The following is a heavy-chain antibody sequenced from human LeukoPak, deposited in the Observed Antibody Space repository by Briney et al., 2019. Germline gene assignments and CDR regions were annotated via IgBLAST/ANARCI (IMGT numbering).Heavy chain of an antibody. J-gene: IGHJ3*02. CDR3: AREGYCSGGSRRDAFDI. CDR2: IYSGGST. D-gene: IGHD2-15*01. Sequence: GGSLRLSCAASGFTVSSNYMSWVRQAPGKGLEWVSVIYSGGSTYYADSVKGRFTISRDNFKNTLYLQMNSLRAEDTAVYYCAREGYCSGGSRRDAFDIWGQGTMVTVSS. V-gene: IGHV3-53*01. CDR1: GFTVSSNY.